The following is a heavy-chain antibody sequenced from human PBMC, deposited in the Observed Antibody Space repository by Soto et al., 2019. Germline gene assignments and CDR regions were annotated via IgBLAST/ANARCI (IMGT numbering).Heavy chain of an antibody. D-gene: IGHD3-9*01. CDR2: LCYSGNT. CDR1: GYPITSHC. J-gene: IGHJ5*02. V-gene: IGHV4-59*11. Sequence: SECLSLTCTVSGYPITSHCWSWIRQPPGRGLQWIGHLCYSGNTNYNPSLKSRVTISGDTSKNQFSLNLSSVTAADTAVYYCAREMGTWLLNAVLDPWGLGTLVTVSS. CDR3: AREMGTWLLNAVLDP.